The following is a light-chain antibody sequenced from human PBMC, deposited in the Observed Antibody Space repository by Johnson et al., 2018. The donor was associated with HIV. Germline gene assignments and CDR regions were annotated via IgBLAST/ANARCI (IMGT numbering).Light chain of an antibody. CDR3: ATWDRSLSAGGV. V-gene: IGLV1-51*01. Sequence: QSVLTQPPSVSAAPGQKVTISCSGSSSNIGNNYVSWYQHLPGTAPKLLIYDNDKRPSGVPDRFSSSKSGSSATLGITGLQTGDEADYYCATWDRSLSAGGVFGTGTKVTVL. CDR1: SSNIGNNY. J-gene: IGLJ1*01. CDR2: DND.